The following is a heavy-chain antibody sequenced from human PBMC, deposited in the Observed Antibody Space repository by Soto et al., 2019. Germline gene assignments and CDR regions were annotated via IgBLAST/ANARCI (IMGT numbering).Heavy chain of an antibody. Sequence: EVQLVESGGGLVQPGGSLRLSCAASGFTFSDHYMDWVRQAPGKGLEWVGRSKNKADSYTTEYAASVKGRVTISRDGSKNSLFLQMNRLKTEGTAVYYCTVWGSGNDFGAAWGQGILVTVSS. CDR2: SKNKADSYTT. CDR3: TVWGSGNDFGAA. V-gene: IGHV3-72*01. CDR1: GFTFSDHY. D-gene: IGHD3-10*01. J-gene: IGHJ4*02.